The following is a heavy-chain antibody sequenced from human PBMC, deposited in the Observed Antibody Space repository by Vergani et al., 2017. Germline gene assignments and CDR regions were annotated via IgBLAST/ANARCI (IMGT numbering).Heavy chain of an antibody. CDR1: GFTFSSYS. V-gene: IGHV3-48*01. CDR3: ARYCSSTSCASPYYYYYGMDV. Sequence: EVDLVESGGGLAQPGGSLRLSCAASGFTFSSYSMNWVRQAPGKGLEWVSYISSSSSTIYYVDSVKGRFTISRDNAKNSLFLQMNSLRAEDTAVYYCARYCSSTSCASPYYYYYGMDVWGQGTTVTVSS. CDR2: ISSSSSTI. J-gene: IGHJ6*02. D-gene: IGHD2-2*01.